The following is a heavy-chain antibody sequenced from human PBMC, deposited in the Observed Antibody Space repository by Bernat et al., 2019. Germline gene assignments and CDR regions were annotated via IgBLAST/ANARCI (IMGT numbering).Heavy chain of an antibody. CDR3: ARSFYDSSGYYYYYYYYGMDV. D-gene: IGHD3-22*01. Sequence: QVQLVQSGAEVKKPGASVKVSCKASGYTFTSYYMHWVRQAPGQGLEWMGIINPSGGSTSYAQKFQGRVTMTRDTSTSTVYMELSSMRCEDTAVYYCARSFYDSSGYYYYYYYYGMDVWGQGTTVTVSS. CDR1: GYTFTSYY. J-gene: IGHJ6*02. CDR2: INPSGGST. V-gene: IGHV1-46*01.